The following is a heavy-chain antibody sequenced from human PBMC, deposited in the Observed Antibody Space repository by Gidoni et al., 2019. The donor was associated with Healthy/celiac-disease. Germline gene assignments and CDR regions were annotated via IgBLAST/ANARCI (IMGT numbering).Heavy chain of an antibody. D-gene: IGHD2-15*01. J-gene: IGHJ5*02. Sequence: QVQLQESRPGLVKPSETLSLTCTVSGGSISSYYWSWIRQPAGKGLEWIGRIYTSGSTNDNPSLKSRVTMLVDTSKNQFSLKMSSVTAADTAVYYCARGTFPYCSGGSCATGWFDPWGQGTLVTVSS. V-gene: IGHV4-4*07. CDR3: ARGTFPYCSGGSCATGWFDP. CDR1: GGSISSYY. CDR2: IYTSGST.